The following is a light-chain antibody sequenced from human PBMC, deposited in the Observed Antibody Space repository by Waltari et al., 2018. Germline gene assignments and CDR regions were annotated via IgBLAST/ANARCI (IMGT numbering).Light chain of an antibody. CDR2: AVN. CDR1: SNSVVCYTY. J-gene: IGLJ2*01. Sequence: QCALTQSAPVSGSPGQSLTISCTRSSNSVVCYTYVPWYQQHPGKAPKLLIYAVNKRPSGFSSRFSGSKSGNTASLTISGLQAEDEADYYCSSYAGSSTLFFGGGTKLTVL. V-gene: IGLV2-23*02. CDR3: SSYAGSSTLF.